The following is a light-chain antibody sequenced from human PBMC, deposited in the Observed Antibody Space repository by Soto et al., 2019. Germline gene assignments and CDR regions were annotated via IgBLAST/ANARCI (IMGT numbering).Light chain of an antibody. J-gene: IGKJ1*01. CDR2: GAS. CDR1: QVARSH. V-gene: IGKV3-15*01. CDR3: QLESDRPQT. Sequence: DMVMTRSRATRSGSRGEGGTRSCRASQVARSHLAWYQQKPGQAPRLLIYGASTRATGVPARVSGRGSGTEFTLTISILRSGDFAVQYIQLESDRPQTVGQGTKVDIK.